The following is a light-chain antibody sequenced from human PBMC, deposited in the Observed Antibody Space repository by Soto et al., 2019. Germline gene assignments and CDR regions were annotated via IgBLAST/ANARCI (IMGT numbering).Light chain of an antibody. CDR2: KAS. V-gene: IGKV1-5*03. CDR1: QSISTW. Sequence: DIQMTQSPSTLSASVGDRVTITCRASQSISTWLAWYQQKPGKAPKLLIYKASSLASGVPSRFSGSGSGTEFTLTISSLQPDDFATYYCQQYNSYPYTCGQGTKLEIK. CDR3: QQYNSYPYT. J-gene: IGKJ2*01.